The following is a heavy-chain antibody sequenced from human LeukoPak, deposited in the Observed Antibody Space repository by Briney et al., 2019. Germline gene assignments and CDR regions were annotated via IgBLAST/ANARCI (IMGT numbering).Heavy chain of an antibody. V-gene: IGHV4-34*01. D-gene: IGHD3-3*01. CDR1: GGSFSGYY. CDR3: ARVYDFWSGYYDGMDV. Sequence: SETLSLTCAVYGGSFSGYYWSWIRQPPGKGLEWIGEINHSGSTNYNPSLKSRVTISVDTSKNQFSLKLSSVTAADTAVYYCARVYDFWSGYYDGMDVWGQGTTVTVSS. CDR2: INHSGST. J-gene: IGHJ6*02.